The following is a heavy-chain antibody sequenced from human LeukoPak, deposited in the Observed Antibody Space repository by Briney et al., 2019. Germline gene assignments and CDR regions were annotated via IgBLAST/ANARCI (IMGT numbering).Heavy chain of an antibody. Sequence: GGSLRLSCAASGFTFSSYSMNWVRQAPGKGLEWVSSISSSSSYIYYADSVKGRFTISRDNAKNSLYLQMNSLRAEDTAVYYCARQRTIVVVPAAIGPRDYYYGMDVWGQGTTVTVSS. J-gene: IGHJ6*02. CDR3: ARQRTIVVVPAAIGPRDYYYGMDV. D-gene: IGHD2-2*02. V-gene: IGHV3-21*01. CDR2: ISSSSSYI. CDR1: GFTFSSYS.